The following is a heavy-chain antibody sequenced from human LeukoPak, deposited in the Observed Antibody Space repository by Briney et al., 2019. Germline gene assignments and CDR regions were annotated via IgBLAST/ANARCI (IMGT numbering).Heavy chain of an antibody. Sequence: GASVKVSCKASGYTFTGYYMHWVRQAPGQGLEWMGWINPNSGGTNYAQKFQGRVTMTRDTSISTAYMELSRLRSDDTAVYYCAIAGYRTGIEFDYWGQGTLVTVSS. J-gene: IGHJ4*02. CDR1: GYTFTGYY. CDR2: INPNSGGT. CDR3: AIAGYRTGIEFDY. V-gene: IGHV1-2*02. D-gene: IGHD1-1*01.